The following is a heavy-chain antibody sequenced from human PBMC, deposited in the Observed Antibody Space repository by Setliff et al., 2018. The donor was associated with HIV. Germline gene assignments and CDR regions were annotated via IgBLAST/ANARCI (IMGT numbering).Heavy chain of an antibody. CDR2: IKEYGSDT. D-gene: IGHD6-6*01. J-gene: IGHJ4*02. Sequence: QAGGSLRLPCAASGITISRSWMNWVRQAPGKGLEWVANIKEYGSDTYYVDSVKGRFIISRDDAKNSLFLQMNSLRAEDTAIYFCSVGHYRSSSGWGQGTLVTVSS. V-gene: IGHV3-7*03. CDR1: GITISRSW. CDR3: SVGHYRSSSG.